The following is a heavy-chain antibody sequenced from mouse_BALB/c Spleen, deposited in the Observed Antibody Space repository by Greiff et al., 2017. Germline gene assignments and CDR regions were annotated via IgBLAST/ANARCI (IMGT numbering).Heavy chain of an antibody. D-gene: IGHD4-1*01. CDR1: GYTFSSYW. J-gene: IGHJ4*01. Sequence: VQLQQSGAELMKPGASVKISCKATGYTFSSYWIEWVKQRPGHGLEWIGEILPGSGSTNYNEKFKGKATFTADTSSNTAYMQLSSLTFEDSAVYYCARIPSWVYAMDYWGQGTSVTVSS. V-gene: IGHV1-9*01. CDR2: ILPGSGST. CDR3: ARIPSWVYAMDY.